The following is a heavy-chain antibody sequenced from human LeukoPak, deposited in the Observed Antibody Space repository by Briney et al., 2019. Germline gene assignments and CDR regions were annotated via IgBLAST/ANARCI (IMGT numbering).Heavy chain of an antibody. V-gene: IGHV3-23*01. J-gene: IGHJ4*02. D-gene: IGHD5-18*01. CDR3: ASNRPGSSYGLFNY. CDR1: GFTFSNDA. Sequence: GGSLRLSCAASGFTFSNDAMSSVRQAPGKGLEWVSAISASGGSTYYADSVKGRFSISRDNSKNTVYLQMNSLRAEDTAVYYCASNRPGSSYGLFNYWGQGTLVTVSS. CDR2: ISASGGST.